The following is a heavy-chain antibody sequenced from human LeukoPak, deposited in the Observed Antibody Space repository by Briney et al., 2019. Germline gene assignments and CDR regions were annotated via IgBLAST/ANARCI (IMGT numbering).Heavy chain of an antibody. CDR1: GYTFTSYG. Sequence: ASVKVSCKASGYTFTSYGISWVRQAPGQGLEWMGWISAYNGNTNYAQKLQGRVTMTTDTSTSTAHMELRSLRSDDTAVYYCARENLEQWLVPNDYWGQGTLVTVSS. J-gene: IGHJ4*02. V-gene: IGHV1-18*01. CDR3: ARENLEQWLVPNDY. D-gene: IGHD6-19*01. CDR2: ISAYNGNT.